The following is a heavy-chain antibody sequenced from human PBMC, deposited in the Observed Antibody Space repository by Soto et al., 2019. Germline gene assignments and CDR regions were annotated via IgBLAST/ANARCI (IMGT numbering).Heavy chain of an antibody. D-gene: IGHD3-10*01. CDR1: GFVFKNAR. V-gene: IGHV3-15*07. CDR3: YHYGSGSYSTDY. CDR2: IRSSAERGTT. J-gene: IGHJ4*02. Sequence: EVQMVESGGGLVKPGGSLRLSCAASGFVFKNARMSWARQAPGRGLEWVGHIRSSAERGTTDYAAPVKGRITISRDDSQNTLYLQMNSLKTEDTAVYFCYHYGSGSYSTDYWGQGTLVTVSS.